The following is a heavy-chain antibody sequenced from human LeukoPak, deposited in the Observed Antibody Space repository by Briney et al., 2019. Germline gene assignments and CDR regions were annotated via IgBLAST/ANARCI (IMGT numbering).Heavy chain of an antibody. Sequence: GGSLRLSCAASGFTFDDYAMYWVRQAPGKGLEWVSGISSNSGPIGYADSVKGRFTISRDNAKNSLYLQMNSLRAEDTALYYCAKGVASYYYGSGSACDFWGQGTLVTVSS. D-gene: IGHD3-10*01. CDR1: GFTFDDYA. CDR3: AKGVASYYYGSGSACDF. V-gene: IGHV3-9*01. J-gene: IGHJ4*02. CDR2: ISSNSGPI.